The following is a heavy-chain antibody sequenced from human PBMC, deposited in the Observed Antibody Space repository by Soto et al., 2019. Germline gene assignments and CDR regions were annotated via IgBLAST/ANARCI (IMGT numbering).Heavy chain of an antibody. CDR2: IKSKTDGGTT. D-gene: IGHD6-19*01. V-gene: IGHV3-15*01. J-gene: IGHJ4*02. CDR1: GFTFSNAW. Sequence: GGSLRLSCAASGFTFSNAWMSWVRQAPGKGLEWVGRIKSKTDGGTTDYAAPVKGRFTISRDDSKNTLYLQMNSLKTEDTAVYYCTTSLYSSGPYYFDYWGQGTLVTVSS. CDR3: TTSLYSSGPYYFDY.